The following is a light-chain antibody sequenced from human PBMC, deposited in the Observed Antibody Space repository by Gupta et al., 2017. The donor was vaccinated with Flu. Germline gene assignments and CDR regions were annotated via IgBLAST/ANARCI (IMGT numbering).Light chain of an antibody. Sequence: TVTISRTRSSGSIASNYVQWYQQRPGSSPTTVIYEDNQRPSGVPDRFSGSIDSSSNSASLTISGLKTEDEADYYCQSYDSSNWVFGGGTKLTVL. J-gene: IGLJ3*02. CDR3: QSYDSSNWV. CDR2: EDN. V-gene: IGLV6-57*01. CDR1: SGSIASNY.